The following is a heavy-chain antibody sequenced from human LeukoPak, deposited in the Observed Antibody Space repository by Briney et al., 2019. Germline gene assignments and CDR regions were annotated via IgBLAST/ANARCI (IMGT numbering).Heavy chain of an antibody. CDR1: GYTFTGYY. D-gene: IGHD5-12*01. CDR2: INPNSGGT. V-gene: IGHV1-2*02. Sequence: ASVKVSCKVSGYTFTGYYMHWVRQAPGQGLEWMGWINPNSGGTNYAQKFQGRVTMTRDTSISTAYMELSRLRSDDTAVYYCARAYSGYDLGGAKGYWGQGTLVTVSS. CDR3: ARAYSGYDLGGAKGY. J-gene: IGHJ4*02.